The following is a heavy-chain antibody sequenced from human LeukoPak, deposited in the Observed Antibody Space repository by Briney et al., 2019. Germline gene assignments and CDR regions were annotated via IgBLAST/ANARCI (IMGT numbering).Heavy chain of an antibody. CDR3: ARGVHYDSSGYYFAY. D-gene: IGHD3-22*01. J-gene: IGHJ4*02. CDR1: GGTFSSYT. Sequence: AASVKVSCKASGGTFSSYTISWVRRAPGQGLEWMGRIIPILGIANYAQKFQGRVTITADKSTSTAYMELSSLRSEDTAVYYCARGVHYDSSGYYFAYWGQGTLVTVSS. CDR2: IIPILGIA. V-gene: IGHV1-69*02.